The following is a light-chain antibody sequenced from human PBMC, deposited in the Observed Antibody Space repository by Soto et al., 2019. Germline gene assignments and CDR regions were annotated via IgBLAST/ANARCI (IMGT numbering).Light chain of an antibody. Sequence: GVSRCGAARSGWLGEGGTSAGRASQSVSSNLAWYQQKPGQAPRLLIYGASTRATGIPARFSGSGSGTEFTPTISSQQSEDFAVYSCQQYNNWPLTFGQGTKVDI. CDR1: QSVSSN. CDR3: QQYNNWPLT. V-gene: IGKV3D-15*01. CDR2: GAS. J-gene: IGKJ1*01.